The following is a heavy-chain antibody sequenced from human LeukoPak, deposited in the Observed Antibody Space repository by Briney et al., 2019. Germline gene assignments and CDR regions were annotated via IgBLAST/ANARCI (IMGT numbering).Heavy chain of an antibody. V-gene: IGHV4-39*07. CDR1: GGSISSSSYY. J-gene: IGHJ3*02. CDR2: IYYSGST. D-gene: IGHD6-19*01. CDR3: ARQAVAGSFVVHPDAFDI. Sequence: PSETLSLTCTVSGGSISSSSYYWGWIRQPPGKGLEWIGSIYYSGSTYYNPSLKSRVTISVDTSKNQFSLKLSSMTAADTAVYYCARQAVAGSFVVHPDAFDIWGQGTMVTVSS.